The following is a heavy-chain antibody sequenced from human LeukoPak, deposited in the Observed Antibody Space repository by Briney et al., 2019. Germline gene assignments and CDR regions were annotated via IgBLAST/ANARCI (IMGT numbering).Heavy chain of an antibody. CDR1: GFTFSDYY. Sequence: GGSLRLSCAASGFTFSDYYMSWIRQAPGKGLEWVSYISSSGSTIYYADSVKGRFTISRDNAKNSLYLQMNGLRAEDTAVYYCARDRTRYSGYDWGPSDYYYYMDVWGKGTTVTVSS. D-gene: IGHD5-12*01. J-gene: IGHJ6*03. CDR2: ISSSGSTI. V-gene: IGHV3-11*04. CDR3: ARDRTRYSGYDWGPSDYYYYMDV.